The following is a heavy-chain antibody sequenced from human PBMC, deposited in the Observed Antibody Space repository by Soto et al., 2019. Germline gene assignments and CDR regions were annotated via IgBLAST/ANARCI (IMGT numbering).Heavy chain of an antibody. V-gene: IGHV4-59*01. CDR1: GASISSYY. Sequence: SETLSLTCPVSGASISSYYWNWIRQSPGKGLEWIGHIYYNGNTKYNPFLESRLTISVDTSKNQFSLKLSSVTAADTAVYYCARSDGRYWGQGTLVTVSS. J-gene: IGHJ4*02. CDR2: IYYNGNT. CDR3: ARSDGRY.